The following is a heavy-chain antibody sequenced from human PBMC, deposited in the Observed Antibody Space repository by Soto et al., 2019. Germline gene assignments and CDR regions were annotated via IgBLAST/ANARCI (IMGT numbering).Heavy chain of an antibody. D-gene: IGHD6-6*01. Sequence: TSETLSLTCTVSGGSISSYYWSWIRQPPGKGLEWIGYIYYSGSTNYNPSLKSRVTISVDTSKNQFSLKLSSVTAADTAVYYCARALQSIAARPYYFDYWGQGTLVTVSS. CDR2: IYYSGST. CDR3: ARALQSIAARPYYFDY. CDR1: GGSISSYY. J-gene: IGHJ4*02. V-gene: IGHV4-59*01.